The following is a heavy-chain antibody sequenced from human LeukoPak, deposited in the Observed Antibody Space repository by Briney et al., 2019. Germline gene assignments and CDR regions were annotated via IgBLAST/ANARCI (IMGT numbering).Heavy chain of an antibody. CDR1: GYTFTDYY. CDR3: ARGGGSKTNAYVY. J-gene: IGHJ4*02. D-gene: IGHD2-8*01. CDR2: INPSGGST. Sequence: ASVKVSCKASGYTFTDYYMHWVRQAPGQGLEWMGIINPSGGSTSYTQKFQGRVTMSRDTSTSTVYMELSSLRPEDTAVYYCARGGGSKTNAYVYWGQGTLVTVSS. V-gene: IGHV1-46*01.